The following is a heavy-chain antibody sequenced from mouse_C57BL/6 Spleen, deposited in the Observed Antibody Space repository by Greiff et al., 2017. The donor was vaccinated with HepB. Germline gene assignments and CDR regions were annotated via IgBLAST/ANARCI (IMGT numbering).Heavy chain of an antibody. J-gene: IGHJ2*01. CDR1: GYTFTSYW. Sequence: QVQLQQPGAELVRPGSSVKLSCKASGYTFTSYWMDWVKQRPGQGLEWIGNIYPSDSETHYNQKFKDKATLTVDKPSSTAYMQLSSLTSEDSAVYYCARTGTGYYFDYWGQGTTLTVSS. CDR2: IYPSDSET. D-gene: IGHD4-1*01. CDR3: ARTGTGYYFDY. V-gene: IGHV1-61*01.